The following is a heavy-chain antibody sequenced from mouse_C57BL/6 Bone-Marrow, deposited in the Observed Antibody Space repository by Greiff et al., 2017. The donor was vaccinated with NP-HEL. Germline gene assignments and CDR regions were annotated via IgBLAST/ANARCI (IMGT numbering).Heavy chain of an antibody. D-gene: IGHD2-4*01. CDR1: GYTFTSYW. J-gene: IGHJ1*03. CDR2: IYPGNSDT. CDR3: TRPGLRRHFDV. V-gene: IGHV1-5*01. Sequence: VQLQQSGTVLARPGASVKMSCKTSGYTFTSYWMHWVKQRPGQGLEWIGAIYPGNSDTSYNQKFKGKAKLTAVISASTAYMELSSLTNEDSAVYYCTRPGLRRHFDVWGTGTTVTVSS.